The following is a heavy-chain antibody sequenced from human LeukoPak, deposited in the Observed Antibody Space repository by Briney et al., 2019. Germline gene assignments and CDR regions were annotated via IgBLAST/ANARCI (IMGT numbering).Heavy chain of an antibody. CDR3: ARGSIAAAASEEDFDY. D-gene: IGHD6-13*01. J-gene: IGHJ4*02. Sequence: PGGSLRLSCAASGFTFSSYAMSWVRQAPGKGLEWVSAISGSGGSTYYADSVKGRFTISRENAKNSLYLQMNSLRAGDTAVYYCARGSIAAAASEEDFDYWGQGTLVTVSS. CDR2: ISGSGGST. V-gene: IGHV3-23*01. CDR1: GFTFSSYA.